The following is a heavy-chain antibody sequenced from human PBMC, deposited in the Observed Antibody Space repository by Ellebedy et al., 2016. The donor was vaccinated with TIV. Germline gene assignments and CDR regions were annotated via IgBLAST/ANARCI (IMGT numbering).Heavy chain of an antibody. Sequence: GGSLRLSCAASAFAFTSYWMSWVRQAPGKGLEWVANIIQDGSEKYYVDSVKGRFTISRDNAKNSLHLQMNSLRAEDTAMYYCARDMAWGNERVNDALDIWGQGTMVTVSP. CDR1: AFAFTSYW. CDR3: ARDMAWGNERVNDALDI. CDR2: IIQDGSEK. D-gene: IGHD7-27*01. J-gene: IGHJ3*02. V-gene: IGHV3-7*03.